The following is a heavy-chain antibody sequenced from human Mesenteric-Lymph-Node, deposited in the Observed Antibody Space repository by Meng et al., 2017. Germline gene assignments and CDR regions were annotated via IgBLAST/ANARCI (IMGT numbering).Heavy chain of an antibody. CDR1: GGSIISSSYY. V-gene: IGHV4-39*07. D-gene: IGHD5-24*01. Sequence: SETLSLTCTVSGGSIISSSYYWGWIRQPPGKGLEWIGSIYYSGSTYYNPSLESRVTISLDTSKNQFSLKLNSVTAADTAIYYCARDMSMATRVGQGWFFDYWGRGTLVTVSS. CDR2: IYYSGST. J-gene: IGHJ4*02. CDR3: ARDMSMATRVGQGWFFDY.